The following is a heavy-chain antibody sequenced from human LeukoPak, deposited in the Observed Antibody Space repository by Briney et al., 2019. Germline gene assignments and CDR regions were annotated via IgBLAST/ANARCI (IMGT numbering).Heavy chain of an antibody. CDR2: ISGSGGST. D-gene: IGHD3-3*01. CDR1: GFTFSSYA. CDR3: AKDNIGRITIFGVVIGPDAFDI. J-gene: IGHJ3*02. V-gene: IGHV3-23*01. Sequence: GGSLKLSCAASGFTFSSYAMSWVRQAPGKGLEWVSAISGSGGSTYYADSVKGRFTISRDNSKNTLYLQMNSLRAEDTAVYYCAKDNIGRITIFGVVIGPDAFDIWGQGTMVTVSS.